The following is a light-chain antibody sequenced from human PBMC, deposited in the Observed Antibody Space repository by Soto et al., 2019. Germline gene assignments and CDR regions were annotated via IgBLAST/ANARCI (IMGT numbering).Light chain of an antibody. CDR2: GAS. CDR3: QQYSDWAPIT. J-gene: IGKJ4*01. Sequence: EIVMTQSPAALSLSPGERATLSCRASQSVGTNLAWYQQKPGQAPRPLIYGASARATDVPARFSGSGSVTDFTLTISSLQSEDFAVYYCQQYSDWAPITFGGGTKVEIK. V-gene: IGKV3-15*01. CDR1: QSVGTN.